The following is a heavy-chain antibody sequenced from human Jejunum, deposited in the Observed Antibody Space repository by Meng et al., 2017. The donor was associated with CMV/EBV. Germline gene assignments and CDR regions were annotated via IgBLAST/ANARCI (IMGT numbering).Heavy chain of an antibody. Sequence: SWAASGFTFSAYWMSWVRQAPGKGLEWVANIQQDGSGSYYVDSVEGRFTISRDNVKNSLYLQMNSLRAEDSAVYYCARKNGLDVWGQGTTVTVSS. V-gene: IGHV3-7*01. CDR3: ARKNGLDV. CDR2: IQQDGSGS. J-gene: IGHJ6*02. CDR1: GFTFSAYW.